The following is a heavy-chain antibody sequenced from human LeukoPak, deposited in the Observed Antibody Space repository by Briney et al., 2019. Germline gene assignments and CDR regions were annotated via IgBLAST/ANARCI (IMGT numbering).Heavy chain of an antibody. J-gene: IGHJ4*02. CDR2: ISYDGSNK. CDR1: GFTFSSYA. D-gene: IGHD1-26*01. Sequence: GGSLRLSCAASGFTFSSYAMHWVRQAPGKGLEWVAVISYDGSNKYYADSVKGRFTISRDNSKNTLYLQMNSLRAEDTAVYYCAKARPAGSYPLDYWGQGTLVTVSS. V-gene: IGHV3-30-3*01. CDR3: AKARPAGSYPLDY.